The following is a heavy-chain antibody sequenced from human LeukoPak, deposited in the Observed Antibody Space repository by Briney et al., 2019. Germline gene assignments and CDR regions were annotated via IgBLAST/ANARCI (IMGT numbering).Heavy chain of an antibody. D-gene: IGHD6-6*01. CDR2: MNPNSGNT. CDR3: GARGASRSLARPLDY. CDR1: GYTFTIYD. Sequence: ASVKVSCKASGYTFTIYDINWVRQATGQGPEWMGWMNPNSGNTGYAQKFQGRVSMTRNTSISTAYMELTSLTSDDTAVYYCGARGASRSLARPLDYWGQGTLVTVSS. V-gene: IGHV1-8*01. J-gene: IGHJ4*02.